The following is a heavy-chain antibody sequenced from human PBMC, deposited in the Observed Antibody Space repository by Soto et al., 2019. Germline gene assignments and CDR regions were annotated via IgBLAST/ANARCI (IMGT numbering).Heavy chain of an antibody. V-gene: IGHV3-33*01. CDR2: IWYDGSKK. Sequence: QVQLVEPGGGVVQPGRSLRLSCAASGFIFRSYGMHWVRQAPGKGLEWVAMIWYDGSKKYYADSVKGRFTISRDNSKNALFLEVNTLRADDTAVYYCARDGSGPQVRYFDLWGRGTLVTVSS. CDR3: ARDGSGPQVRYFDL. J-gene: IGHJ2*01. D-gene: IGHD3-3*01. CDR1: GFIFRSYG.